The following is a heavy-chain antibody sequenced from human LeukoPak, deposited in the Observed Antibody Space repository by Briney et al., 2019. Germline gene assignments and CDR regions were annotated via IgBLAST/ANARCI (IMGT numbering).Heavy chain of an antibody. CDR2: ISAYNGNT. CDR1: GYTFTSYG. Sequence: GASVKVSCKASGYTFTSYGISWVRQAPGQGLEWMGWISAYNGNTNYAQKLQGRVTMTTDTSTSTAYMELSSLRSEDTAVYYCAIVSYSGSYQGRYYFDYWGQGTLVTVSS. V-gene: IGHV1-18*01. D-gene: IGHD1-26*01. J-gene: IGHJ4*02. CDR3: AIVSYSGSYQGRYYFDY.